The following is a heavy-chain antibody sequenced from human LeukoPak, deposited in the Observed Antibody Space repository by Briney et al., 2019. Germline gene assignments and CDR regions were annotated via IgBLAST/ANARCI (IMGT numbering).Heavy chain of an antibody. J-gene: IGHJ4*02. V-gene: IGHV4-59*01. Sequence: PSETLPLTCTVSGGSISSYFWSWIRQPPAKGLEWIGYIYYSGSTNYNPSLKSRVTISVDTSKSQFSLKLSSVTAADTAVYYCARSNYYDNGRIDYWGQGTLVTVSS. D-gene: IGHD3-22*01. CDR1: GGSISSYF. CDR3: ARSNYYDNGRIDY. CDR2: IYYSGST.